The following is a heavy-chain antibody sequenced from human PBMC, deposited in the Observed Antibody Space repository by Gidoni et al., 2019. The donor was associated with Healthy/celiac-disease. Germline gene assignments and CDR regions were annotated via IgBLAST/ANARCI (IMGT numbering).Heavy chain of an antibody. D-gene: IGHD6-19*01. Sequence: QLQLQESGPGLVKPSATLSLPCTVSGGSISSSSYYWGWIRQPPGKGLEWIGSIYYSGSTYCNPSLKSRVTISVDTSKNQFSLKLSSVTAADTAVYYCARAVAGSYYYGMDVWGQGTTVTVSS. CDR1: GGSISSSSYY. V-gene: IGHV4-39*01. CDR3: ARAVAGSYYYGMDV. CDR2: IYYSGST. J-gene: IGHJ6*02.